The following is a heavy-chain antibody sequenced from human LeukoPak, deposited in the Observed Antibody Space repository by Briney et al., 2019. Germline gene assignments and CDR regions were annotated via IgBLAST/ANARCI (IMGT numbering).Heavy chain of an antibody. V-gene: IGHV1-69*01. CDR3: AYLPDIVVVPAAMGRLIDAFDI. CDR1: GDTFSSYA. D-gene: IGHD2-2*01. Sequence: GASVKVSCKASGDTFSSYAISWVRQAPGQGLEWVGGIIPIFGTANYAQKFQGRVTITADESTSTAYMELSSLRSEDTAVYYCAYLPDIVVVPAAMGRLIDAFDIWGQGTMVTVSS. J-gene: IGHJ3*02. CDR2: IIPIFGTA.